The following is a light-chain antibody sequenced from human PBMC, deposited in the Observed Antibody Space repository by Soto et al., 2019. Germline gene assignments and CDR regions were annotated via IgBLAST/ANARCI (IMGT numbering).Light chain of an antibody. CDR1: SSDVGGYDY. V-gene: IGLV2-8*01. J-gene: IGLJ2*01. Sequence: QSALTQPPSASGSPGQSVTISCTGTSSDVGGYDYVSWYQQHPGKAPKVMIYEVSARPSGVPDRFSGSKSGNTASLTVSGLQAEDEADYYCSSYAGSNNLVFGGGTQLTVL. CDR3: SSYAGSNNLV. CDR2: EVS.